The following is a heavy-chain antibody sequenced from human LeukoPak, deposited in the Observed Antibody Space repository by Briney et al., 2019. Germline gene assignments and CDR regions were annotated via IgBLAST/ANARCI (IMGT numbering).Heavy chain of an antibody. Sequence: GGSLRLSCAASGFTFSSYTVTWVRQAPAKGLEWVSSIYSNSFYIYYADSVKGRFTISRDNAQNSLYLQMNSLRAEDTAVYYCARSRSGSYDPYDYWGQGTLVTVSS. D-gene: IGHD6-19*01. CDR3: ARSRSGSYDPYDY. J-gene: IGHJ4*02. CDR1: GFTFSSYT. V-gene: IGHV3-21*01. CDR2: IYSNSFYI.